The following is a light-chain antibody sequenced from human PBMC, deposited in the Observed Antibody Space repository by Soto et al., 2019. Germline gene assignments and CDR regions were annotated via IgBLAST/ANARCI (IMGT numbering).Light chain of an antibody. Sequence: DVVMTQTPLSLSVAPGQPASISCKSSQSLLHITGETFLFWYLQKPGQSPQLLIYEVSTRVSGVPDRFSGSGSGTDFTLTITSLQPEDFATYYCQQSYGTPITFGQGTRLEIK. CDR1: QSLLHITGETF. CDR2: EVS. V-gene: IGKV2-29*01. J-gene: IGKJ5*01. CDR3: QQSYGTPIT.